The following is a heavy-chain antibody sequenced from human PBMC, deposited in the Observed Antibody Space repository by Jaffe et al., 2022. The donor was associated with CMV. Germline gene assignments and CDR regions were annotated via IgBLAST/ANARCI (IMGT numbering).Heavy chain of an antibody. CDR1: GGSVSSGSYY. CDR2: IYYSGST. J-gene: IGHJ4*02. CDR3: ARVRYSSSISFDY. D-gene: IGHD6-6*01. Sequence: QVQLQESGPGLVKPSETLSLTCTVSGGSVSSGSYYWSWIRQPPGKGLEWIGYIYYSGSTNYNPSLKSRVTISVDTSKNQFSLKLSSVTAADTAVYYCARVRYSSSISFDYWGQGTLVTVSS. V-gene: IGHV4-61*01.